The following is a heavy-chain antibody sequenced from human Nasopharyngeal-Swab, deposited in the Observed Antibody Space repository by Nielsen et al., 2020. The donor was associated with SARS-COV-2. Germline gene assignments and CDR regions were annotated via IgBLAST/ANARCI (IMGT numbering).Heavy chain of an antibody. D-gene: IGHD3-3*01. Sequence: SETLSLTCAVYGGSFSGYYWSWIRQPPGKGLEWIGEINHSGSTNYNPSLKSRVTISVDTSKNQFSLKLSSVTAADTAVYYCARSEFLEWLGFDYWGQGTLVTVSS. CDR3: ARSEFLEWLGFDY. CDR2: INHSGST. V-gene: IGHV4-34*01. J-gene: IGHJ4*02. CDR1: GGSFSGYY.